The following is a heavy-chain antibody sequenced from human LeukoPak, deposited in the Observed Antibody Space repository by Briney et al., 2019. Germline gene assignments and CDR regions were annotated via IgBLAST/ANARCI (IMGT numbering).Heavy chain of an antibody. J-gene: IGHJ5*02. V-gene: IGHV3-21*06. Sequence: GGSLRLSCAASGFSFSTYTMNWVRQAPGKGLEWVASISSVNYIYYADSVKGRLTISRDDAKSSLYLQMNSLRVEDTAVYYCAREWWAAGASGPWGQGTLVTVSS. CDR3: AREWWAAGASGP. D-gene: IGHD6-13*01. CDR2: ISSVNYI. CDR1: GFSFSTYT.